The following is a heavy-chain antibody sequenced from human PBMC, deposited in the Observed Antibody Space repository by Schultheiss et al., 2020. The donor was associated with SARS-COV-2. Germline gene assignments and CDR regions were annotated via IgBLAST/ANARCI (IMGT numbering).Heavy chain of an antibody. CDR1: GGSISSYY. V-gene: IGHV4-59*12. J-gene: IGHJ4*02. D-gene: IGHD4-11*01. CDR2: IYYSGST. CDR3: ARGRYSNSPYFDY. Sequence: SETLSLTCTVSGGSISSYYWSWIRQPPGKGLEWIGYIYYSGSTNYNPSLKSRVTISVDTSKNQFSLKLSSVTAADTAVYYCARGRYSNSPYFDYWGQGTLVTVSS.